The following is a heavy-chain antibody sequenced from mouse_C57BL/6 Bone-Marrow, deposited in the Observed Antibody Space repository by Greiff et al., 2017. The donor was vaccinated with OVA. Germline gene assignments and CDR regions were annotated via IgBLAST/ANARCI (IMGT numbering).Heavy chain of an antibody. V-gene: IGHV14-3*01. CDR3: ARSPYYGSSDDAMDY. D-gene: IGHD1-1*01. CDR1: GFNIKNTY. Sequence: EVQLVESVAELVRPGASVKLSCTASGFNIKNTYMHWVKQRPEQGLEWIGRIDPANGNTKYAPKFQGKATITADTSSNTAYLQLSSLTSEDTAIYYCARSPYYGSSDDAMDYWGQGTSVTVSS. J-gene: IGHJ4*01. CDR2: IDPANGNT.